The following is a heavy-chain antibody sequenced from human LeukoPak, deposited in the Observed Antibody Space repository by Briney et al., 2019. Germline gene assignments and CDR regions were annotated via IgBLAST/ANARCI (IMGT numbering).Heavy chain of an antibody. CDR1: GGSFSGYY. CDR3: ARGSIAAAGMWSYWFDP. Sequence: SETLSLTCAVYGGSFSGYYWSWIRQPPGKGLERIGEINHSGSTNYNPSLKSRVTISVDTSKNQFSLKLSSVTAEDTAVYYCARGSIAAAGMWSYWFDPWGQGTLVTVSS. V-gene: IGHV4-34*01. CDR2: INHSGST. J-gene: IGHJ5*02. D-gene: IGHD6-13*01.